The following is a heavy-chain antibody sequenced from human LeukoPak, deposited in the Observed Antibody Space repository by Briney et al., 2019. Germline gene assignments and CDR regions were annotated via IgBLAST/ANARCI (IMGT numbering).Heavy chain of an antibody. V-gene: IGHV1-18*01. CDR1: GYTFTSYG. Sequence: ASVKVSCKASGYTFTSYGISWVRQAPGQGLEWMGWISAYNGNTNYAQKLQGRITMTTDTSTSTAYMELRSLRSDDTAVYYCAREQDYGEANDYWGQGTLVTVSS. D-gene: IGHD4-17*01. CDR2: ISAYNGNT. CDR3: AREQDYGEANDY. J-gene: IGHJ4*02.